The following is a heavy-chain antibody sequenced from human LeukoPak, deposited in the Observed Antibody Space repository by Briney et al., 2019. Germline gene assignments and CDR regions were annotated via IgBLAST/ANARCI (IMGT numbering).Heavy chain of an antibody. V-gene: IGHV4-34*01. CDR2: INHSGST. CDR1: GGSFSGYY. D-gene: IGHD3-22*01. CDR3: AGYYYDSSGYSEPNFDY. Sequence: SETLSLTCAVYGGSFSGYYWSWIRQPPGKGLEWIGEINHSGSTNYNPSLKSRVTISVDTSKNQFSLKLSSVTAADTAVYYCAGYYYDSSGYSEPNFDYWGQGTLVTVSS. J-gene: IGHJ4*02.